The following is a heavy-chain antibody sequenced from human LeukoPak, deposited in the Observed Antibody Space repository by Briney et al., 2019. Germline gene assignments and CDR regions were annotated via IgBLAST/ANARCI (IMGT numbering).Heavy chain of an antibody. J-gene: IGHJ4*02. CDR3: ARVAAGPGDY. D-gene: IGHD2-15*01. CDR2: IYSDGRT. Sequence: GGSLRLSCAASGFTFSSNYMSWVRQAPGKGLEWVSVIYSDGRTYYADSVKGRFTISRDNSKNTLYLETNSLRAEDTAVYYCARVAAGPGDYWGQGTLVTVSS. V-gene: IGHV3-53*01. CDR1: GFTFSSNY.